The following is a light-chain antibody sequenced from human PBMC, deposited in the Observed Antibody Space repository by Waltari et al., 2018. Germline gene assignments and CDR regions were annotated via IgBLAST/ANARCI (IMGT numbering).Light chain of an antibody. CDR1: TSKGRSNN. CDR2: KNN. CDR3: AAWDDSLRGWV. J-gene: IGLJ3*02. V-gene: IGLV1-47*01. Sequence: QSVLTQPPSASAIHGQGVTISWSGRTSKGRSNNVPWYQQAPGSAPKLVIYKNNQRPSGVPDRFSGSKSGTSASLAIIGVRSEDEADYYCAAWDDSLRGWVFGGGTKVTVL.